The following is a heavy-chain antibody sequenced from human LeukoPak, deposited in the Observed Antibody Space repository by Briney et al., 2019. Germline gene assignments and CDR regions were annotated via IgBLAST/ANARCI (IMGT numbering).Heavy chain of an antibody. CDR2: IIPIFGTA. J-gene: IGHJ4*02. Sequence: SVKVSRKASGGTFSSYAISWVRQAPGQGLEWMGGIIPIFGTANYAQKFQGRVTITADESTSTAYMELSSLRSEDTAVYYCARAYCSSTSCYHLDYWGQGTLVTVSS. V-gene: IGHV1-69*13. CDR3: ARAYCSSTSCYHLDY. CDR1: GGTFSSYA. D-gene: IGHD2-2*01.